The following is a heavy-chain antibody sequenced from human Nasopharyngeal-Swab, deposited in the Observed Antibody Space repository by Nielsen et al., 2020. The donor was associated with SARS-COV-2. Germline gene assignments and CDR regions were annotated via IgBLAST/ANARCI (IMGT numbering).Heavy chain of an antibody. CDR3: ARGTGGVISYYYYGMDV. Sequence: SVKVSCKASGGNFISHAISWVRQAPGQGLEWVGGIVPIFGTTDYAQHFQGRVTITADESTSTVYMELSSLRSEDTAVYYCARGTGGVISYYYYGMDVWGQGTTVTVSS. J-gene: IGHJ6*02. D-gene: IGHD3-16*02. CDR1: GGNFISHA. V-gene: IGHV1-69*13. CDR2: IVPIFGTT.